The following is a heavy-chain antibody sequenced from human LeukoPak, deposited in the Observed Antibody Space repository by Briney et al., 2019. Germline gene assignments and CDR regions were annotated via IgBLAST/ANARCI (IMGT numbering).Heavy chain of an antibody. D-gene: IGHD5-12*01. CDR1: GFTFRSYS. V-gene: IGHV3-21*01. CDR3: ASLVATINWFDP. J-gene: IGHJ5*02. CDR2: IDPSSTYI. Sequence: GGSLRLSCAASGFTFRSYSMNWVRQAPGKGLEWVSAIDPSSTYIYYADSVKGRFTISRDNAENSLYLQMNSLRAEDTAVYYCASLVATINWFDPWGQGTLVTVSS.